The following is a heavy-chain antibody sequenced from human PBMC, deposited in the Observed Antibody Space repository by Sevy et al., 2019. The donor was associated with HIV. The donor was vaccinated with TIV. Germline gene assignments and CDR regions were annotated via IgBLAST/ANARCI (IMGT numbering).Heavy chain of an antibody. CDR3: AKDMERRQWLHLTAKPYYYGMDV. D-gene: IGHD5-12*01. V-gene: IGHV3-9*01. CDR1: GFTFDDYA. Sequence: GGSLRLSCAASGFTFDDYAMHWVRQAPGKGLEWVSGISWNSGSIGYADSVKGRFTISRDNAKNSLYLQMNSLRAEDTALYYCAKDMERRQWLHLTAKPYYYGMDVWGQGTTVTVSS. J-gene: IGHJ6*02. CDR2: ISWNSGSI.